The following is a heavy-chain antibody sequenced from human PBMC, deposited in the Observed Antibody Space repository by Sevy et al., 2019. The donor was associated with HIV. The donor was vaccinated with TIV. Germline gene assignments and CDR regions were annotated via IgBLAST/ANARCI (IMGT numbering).Heavy chain of an antibody. J-gene: IGHJ6*02. D-gene: IGHD3-22*01. CDR2: ISYTSTTI. CDR1: GFTFNTYN. CDR3: ASSDATSRFGYYYFAMDF. Sequence: GGSLRLSCAVSGFTFNTYNMNWVHQAPGKGLEWVSYISYTSTTIYYADSVRGRFTISRDNAKHTLYLQMNSLRDEDTAVYYCASSDATSRFGYYYFAMDFWGQGTSVTVSS. V-gene: IGHV3-48*02.